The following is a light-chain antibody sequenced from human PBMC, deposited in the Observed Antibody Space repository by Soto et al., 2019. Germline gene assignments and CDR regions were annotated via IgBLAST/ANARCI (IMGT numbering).Light chain of an antibody. CDR2: EVR. V-gene: IGLV2-14*01. CDR3: SSFTTSSTYV. CDR1: TSDVGGYDY. J-gene: IGLJ1*01. Sequence: QSALTQPASVSGSPGQSITISCTGTTSDVGGYDYVSWYQPHPGKAPKLLTFEVRNRPSGVSSRFSGSRSANSASLTVSGLQAEDEADYYCSSFTTSSTYVFGTGTKVTVL.